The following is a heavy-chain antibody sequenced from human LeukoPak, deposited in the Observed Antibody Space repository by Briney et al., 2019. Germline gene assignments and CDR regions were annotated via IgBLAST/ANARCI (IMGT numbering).Heavy chain of an antibody. J-gene: IGHJ6*03. CDR2: VNPDSGGT. V-gene: IGHV1-2*02. Sequence: GASVKVSCKASGYTFTGYYIHWVRQAPGQGREWMGGVNPDSGGTDYPQNFQGRVTMTRDTSISTAYMELSRLRSDDTAVYYCAIDLDDFWRGYYSPSNYYYYMDVWGTGTTVTVSS. CDR1: GYTFTGYY. CDR3: AIDLDDFWRGYYSPSNYYYYMDV. D-gene: IGHD3-3*01.